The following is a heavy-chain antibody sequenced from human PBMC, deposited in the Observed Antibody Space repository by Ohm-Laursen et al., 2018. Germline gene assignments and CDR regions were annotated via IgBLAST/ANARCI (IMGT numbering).Heavy chain of an antibody. V-gene: IGHV1-18*01. CDR1: GYTFTSYG. D-gene: IGHD6-19*01. Sequence: ASSVKVSCKASGYTFTSYGISWVRQAPGQGLEWMGWISAYNGNTNYAQKLQGRVTMTTDTSTSTAYMELRSLRSDDTAVYYCARDRGIAVAGHYYYGMDVWGQGTTVTVSS. J-gene: IGHJ6*02. CDR3: ARDRGIAVAGHYYYGMDV. CDR2: ISAYNGNT.